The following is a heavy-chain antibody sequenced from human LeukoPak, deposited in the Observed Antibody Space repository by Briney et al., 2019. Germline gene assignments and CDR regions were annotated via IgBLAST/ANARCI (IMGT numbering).Heavy chain of an antibody. CDR3: ARDRGQRYYYDSSGYYVDY. V-gene: IGHV1-69*13. Sequence: SVKVSCKASGGTFSSYAISWVRQAPGQGLEWTGGIIPIFGTANYAQKFQGRVTITADESTSTAYMELSSLRSEDTAVYYCARDRGQRYYYDSSGYYVDYWGQGTLVTVSS. D-gene: IGHD3-22*01. CDR1: GGTFSSYA. J-gene: IGHJ4*02. CDR2: IIPIFGTA.